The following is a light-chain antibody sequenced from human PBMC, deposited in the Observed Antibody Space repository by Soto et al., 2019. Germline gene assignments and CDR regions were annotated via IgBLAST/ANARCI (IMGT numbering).Light chain of an antibody. CDR2: DAS. CDR3: LQDYNYPYP. V-gene: IGKV1-6*01. Sequence: IQMNQSPSTLSSKIGDRVTITCRASQSISRRLAWYQQKPGKAPNLLIYDASSLQSGVPSRFSGSGSGTDFTLTISSLQPEDFATYYCLQDYNYPYPFGQGTLLEI. J-gene: IGKJ5*01. CDR1: QSISRR.